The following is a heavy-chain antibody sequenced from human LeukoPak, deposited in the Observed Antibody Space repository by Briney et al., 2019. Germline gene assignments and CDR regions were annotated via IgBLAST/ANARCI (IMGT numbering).Heavy chain of an antibody. CDR2: ISWDGGST. CDR1: RFTFDDYA. V-gene: IGHV3-43D*04. D-gene: IGHD6-13*01. J-gene: IGHJ4*02. CDR3: AAADKFWSPVDY. Sequence: GGSLRLSCAASRFTFDDYAMHWVRQAPGKGLEWVSLISWDGGSTYYADSVKGRFTISRDNSKNSLYLQMNSLRAEDTALYYCAAADKFWSPVDYWGQGTLVTVSS.